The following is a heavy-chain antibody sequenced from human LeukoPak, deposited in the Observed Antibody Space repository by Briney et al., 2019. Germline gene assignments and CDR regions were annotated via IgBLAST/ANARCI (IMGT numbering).Heavy chain of an antibody. CDR2: INHSGGST. J-gene: IGHJ4*02. V-gene: IGHV1-46*03. D-gene: IGHD3-3*01. CDR3: ARSRPIFGVVIWEYFDY. Sequence: ASVKVSCKASGYTFTSYYMHWVRQAPGQGLEWMGIINHSGGSTSYAQKFQGRVTMTRDTSTSTVYMELSSLRSEDTAVYYCARSRPIFGVVIWEYFDYWGQGTLVTVSS. CDR1: GYTFTSYY.